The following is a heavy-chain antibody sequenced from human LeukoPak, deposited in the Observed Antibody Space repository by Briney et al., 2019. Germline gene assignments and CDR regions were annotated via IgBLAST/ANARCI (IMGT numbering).Heavy chain of an antibody. CDR2: INHSGST. CDR3: ARVSRVVVVPAASFRFDP. J-gene: IGHJ5*02. V-gene: IGHV4-34*01. CDR1: GGSFSGYY. D-gene: IGHD2-2*01. Sequence: PSETLSLTCAVYGGSFSGYYWSWIRQPPGKGLELIGEINHSGSTNYNPSLKSRVTISVDTSKNQFSLKLSSVTAADTAMYYCARVSRVVVVPAASFRFDPWGQGTLVTVSS.